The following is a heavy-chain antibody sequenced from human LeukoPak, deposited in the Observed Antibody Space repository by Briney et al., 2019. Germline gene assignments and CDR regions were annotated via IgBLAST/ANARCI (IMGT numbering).Heavy chain of an antibody. CDR3: ARGPQYPWFDP. CDR2: INHSGST. V-gene: IGHV4-34*01. J-gene: IGHJ5*02. Sequence: PSETLSLTCAVYGGSFSGYYWSWIRQPPGKGLEWIGEINHSGSTNYNPSLNSRVTISVDTSKNQFSLKLSSVTAADTAVYYCARGPQYPWFDPWGQGTLVTVSS. CDR1: GGSFSGYY. D-gene: IGHD2-2*01.